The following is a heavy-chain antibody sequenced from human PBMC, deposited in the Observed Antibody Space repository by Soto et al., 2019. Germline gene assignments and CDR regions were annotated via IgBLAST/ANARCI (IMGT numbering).Heavy chain of an antibody. CDR1: GYSFEDYS. J-gene: IGHJ4*02. D-gene: IGHD2-15*01. V-gene: IGHV3-9*01. Sequence: EVQLVESGGDMVQPGRSLKLSCVGSGYSFEDYSMHWVRQDPGKGLEWVSGISWNGNFTGYADSVKGRFTSSRDNAKNSLFLQMRSLSLEDTALYYCVGGSWFDWGQGTLVTVSS. CDR3: VGGSWFD. CDR2: ISWNGNFT.